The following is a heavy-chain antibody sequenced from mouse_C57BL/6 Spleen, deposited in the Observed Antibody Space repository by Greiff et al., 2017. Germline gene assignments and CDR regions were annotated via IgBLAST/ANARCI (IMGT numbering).Heavy chain of an antibody. V-gene: IGHV1-82*01. CDR3: ARSDPGFAY. CDR2: IYPGDGDT. J-gene: IGHJ3*01. Sequence: VQLQQSGPELVKPGASVKISCKASGYAFSSSWMNWVKQRPGKGLEWIGRIYPGDGDTNYNGKFKGKATLTADKSSSTAYMQLSSLTSEDSAVYFCARSDPGFAYWGQGTLVTVSA. CDR1: GYAFSSSW.